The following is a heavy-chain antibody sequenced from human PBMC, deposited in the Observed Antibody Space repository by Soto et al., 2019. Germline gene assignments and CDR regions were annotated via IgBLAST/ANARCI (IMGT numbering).Heavy chain of an antibody. CDR2: ISSSSSYI. CDR3: ASPAGSSSN. D-gene: IGHD6-6*01. J-gene: IGHJ4*02. Sequence: EVQLVESGGGLVKPGGFPRLSCAASGFTFSSYSMNWVRQAPGKGLEWVSSISSSSSYIYYADSVKGRFTISRDNAKNSLYLQMNSLRAEDTAVYYCASPAGSSSNWGQGTLVTVSS. V-gene: IGHV3-21*01. CDR1: GFTFSSYS.